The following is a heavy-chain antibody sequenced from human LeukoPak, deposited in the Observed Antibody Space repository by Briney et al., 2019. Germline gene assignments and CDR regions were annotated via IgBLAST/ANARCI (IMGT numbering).Heavy chain of an antibody. CDR3: ARHYGDYRDGFDP. CDR2: IDYSGST. Sequence: NPSETLSLTCTVSGGSISSFFWSWIRQPPGKGLEWLGCIDYSGSTQYNPSLKSRVTISVDTSKQQFSLKLSSVTAADTAVYYCARHYGDYRDGFDPWGQGTLVTVSS. CDR1: GGSISSFF. D-gene: IGHD4-17*01. J-gene: IGHJ5*02. V-gene: IGHV4-59*01.